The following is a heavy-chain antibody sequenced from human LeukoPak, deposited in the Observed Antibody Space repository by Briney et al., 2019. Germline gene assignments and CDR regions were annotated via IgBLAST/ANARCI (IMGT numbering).Heavy chain of an antibody. V-gene: IGHV3-13*01. CDR1: GFTFSSYD. J-gene: IGHJ3*02. CDR3: ARDAGDLDAFDI. CDR2: IGTAGDT. D-gene: IGHD2-21*02. Sequence: GGSLRLSYAASGFTFSSYDMHWVRQATGKGLEWVSAIGTAGDTYYPGSVKGRFTISRENAKNSLYLQMNSLRAGDTAVYYCARDAGDLDAFDIWGQGTMVTVSS.